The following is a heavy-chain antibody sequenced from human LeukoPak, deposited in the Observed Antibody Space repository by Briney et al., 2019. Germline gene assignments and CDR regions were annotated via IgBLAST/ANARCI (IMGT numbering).Heavy chain of an antibody. J-gene: IGHJ2*01. CDR3: AKDRVTASWYFDL. CDR2: VNSDGRST. V-gene: IGHV3-74*01. Sequence: GGSLRLSCVASGFTFSSHWMHWVRRAPGKGLVWVSRVNSDGRSTRYADSVQGRFTISRDNAKNTLYLQMNSLRAGDTAVYYCAKDRVTASWYFDLWGRGTLVTVSS. D-gene: IGHD2-21*02. CDR1: GFTFSSHW.